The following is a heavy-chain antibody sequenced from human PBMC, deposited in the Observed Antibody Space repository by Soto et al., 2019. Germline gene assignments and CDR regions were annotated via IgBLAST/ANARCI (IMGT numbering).Heavy chain of an antibody. D-gene: IGHD3-3*01. V-gene: IGHV3-30*18. CDR1: GFTFSSYG. J-gene: IGHJ6*02. CDR2: ISYDGSNK. CDR3: AKDRVVYYYYGMDV. Sequence: GSLRLSCAASGFTFSSYGMHWVRQAPGKGLEWVAVISYDGSNKYYADSVKGRFTISRDNSKNTLYLQMNSLRAEDTAVYYCAKDRVVYYYYGMDVWGQGTTVTVSS.